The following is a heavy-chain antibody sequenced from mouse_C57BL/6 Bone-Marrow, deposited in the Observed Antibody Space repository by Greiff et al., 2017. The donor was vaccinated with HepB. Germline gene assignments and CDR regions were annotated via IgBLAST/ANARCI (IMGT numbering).Heavy chain of an antibody. Sequence: QVQLQQSGAELVRPGASVTLSCKASGYTFTDYEMHWVKQTPGHGLEWIGAIDPETGGTAYNQKFKGKAILTADKSSSTAYMELRSLTSEDSAVYYCTRPTIYDGYSWFAYWGQGTLVTVSA. CDR1: GYTFTDYE. V-gene: IGHV1-15*01. J-gene: IGHJ3*01. CDR2: IDPETGGT. CDR3: TRPTIYDGYSWFAY. D-gene: IGHD2-3*01.